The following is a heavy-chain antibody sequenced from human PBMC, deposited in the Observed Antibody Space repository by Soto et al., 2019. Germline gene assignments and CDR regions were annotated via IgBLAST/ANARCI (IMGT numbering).Heavy chain of an antibody. CDR3: ARDIPLDGPMGRGEDAFDI. J-gene: IGHJ3*02. Sequence: GGSLRLSCAASGFTFSSYSMNWVRQAPGKGLEWVSSISSSSSYIYYADSVKGRFTISRDNAKNSLYLQMNSLRAEDTAVYYCARDIPLDGPMGRGEDAFDIWGQGTMVTVSS. CDR2: ISSSSSYI. CDR1: GFTFSSYS. D-gene: IGHD3-10*01. V-gene: IGHV3-21*01.